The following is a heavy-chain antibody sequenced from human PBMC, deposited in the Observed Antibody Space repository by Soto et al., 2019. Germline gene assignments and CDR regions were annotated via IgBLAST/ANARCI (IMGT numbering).Heavy chain of an antibody. J-gene: IGHJ4*02. CDR2: ISGSGGST. CDR1: GFTFSSYA. D-gene: IGHD3-10*01. V-gene: IGHV3-23*01. Sequence: EVQLLESGGGLVQPGGSLRLSCAASGFTFSSYAMSWVRQAPGKGLEWVSAISGSGGSTYYADSVKGRFTISRDNSKNTLYMKMNSLRAEDTAVYYCAKDLIFSSGSYYGLVDYWGQGTLVTVSS. CDR3: AKDLIFSSGSYYGLVDY.